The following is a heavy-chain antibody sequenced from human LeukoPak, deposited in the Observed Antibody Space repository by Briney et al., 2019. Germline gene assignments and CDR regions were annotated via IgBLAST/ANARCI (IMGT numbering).Heavy chain of an antibody. CDR1: GFTFSSYW. CDR2: IKQDGSEK. Sequence: GGSLRLSCAASGFTFSSYWVSWVRQAPGKGLEWVANIKQDGSEKYYVDSVKGRFTISRDNAKNSLYLQMNSLRAEDTAVYYCARDDYYGSGSFDYWGQGTLVTVSS. CDR3: ARDDYYGSGSFDY. D-gene: IGHD3-10*01. V-gene: IGHV3-7*01. J-gene: IGHJ4*02.